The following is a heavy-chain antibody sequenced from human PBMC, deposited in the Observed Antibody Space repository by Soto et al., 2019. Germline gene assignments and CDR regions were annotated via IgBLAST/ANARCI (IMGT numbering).Heavy chain of an antibody. CDR2: IYHSGST. CDR3: AAGGGLPRYY. V-gene: IGHV4-30-2*01. D-gene: IGHD5-12*01. CDR1: GGSISSGGYS. Sequence: QLQLQESGSGLVKPSQTLSLTCAVSGGSISSGGYSWSWIRQPPGKGLEWIGYIYHSGSTYYNPSLKRRGTISVDRSKNQFSLKLSSVTAGDTALYYCAAGGGLPRYYWGPGTLVTVSS. J-gene: IGHJ4*01.